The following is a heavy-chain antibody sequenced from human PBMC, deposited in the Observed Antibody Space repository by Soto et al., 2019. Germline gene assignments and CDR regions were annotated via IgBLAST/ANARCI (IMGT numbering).Heavy chain of an antibody. J-gene: IGHJ4*02. Sequence: QVQLVQSGAEVKKPGASVKVSCQASGYTFTTYGISWVRQAPGQGLEWMGWTSTYNGNTNYAQKVQGRDTLTTERSTTTAYMELRSLRSDDTAVYYCAREYCTSARCYLPDYWGQGTLVTVSS. D-gene: IGHD2-2*01. CDR3: AREYCTSARCYLPDY. CDR2: TSTYNGNT. V-gene: IGHV1-18*01. CDR1: GYTFTTYG.